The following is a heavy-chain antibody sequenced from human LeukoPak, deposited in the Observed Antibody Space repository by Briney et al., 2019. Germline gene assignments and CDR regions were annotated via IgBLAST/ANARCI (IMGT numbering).Heavy chain of an antibody. CDR1: GFTFSSYG. D-gene: IGHD3-3*01. CDR3: AKSLYYDFWSGYYKAGPDAFDI. CDR2: ISYDGSNK. Sequence: GRSLRLSCAASGFTFSSYGMHWVRQAPGKGLEWVAVISYDGSNKYYADSVKGRFTISRDNSKNTLYLQMNSLRAEDTAVYYCAKSLYYDFWSGYYKAGPDAFDIWGQGTMVTVSS. V-gene: IGHV3-30*18. J-gene: IGHJ3*02.